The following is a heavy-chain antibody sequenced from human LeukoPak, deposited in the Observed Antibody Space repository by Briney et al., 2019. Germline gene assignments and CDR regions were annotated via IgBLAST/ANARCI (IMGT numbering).Heavy chain of an antibody. CDR2: IYTSGST. CDR3: ASLYYGSGSYYNNYWYFDL. V-gene: IGHV4-4*08. Sequence: PSETLSLTCIVSGGSISSYYWSWIRQPPGKGLEWIGRIYTSGSTNYNPSLKSRVTISVDTSKNQFSLKLSSVTAADTAVYYCASLYYGSGSYYNNYWYFDLWGRGTLVTVSS. CDR1: GGSISSYY. D-gene: IGHD3-10*01. J-gene: IGHJ2*01.